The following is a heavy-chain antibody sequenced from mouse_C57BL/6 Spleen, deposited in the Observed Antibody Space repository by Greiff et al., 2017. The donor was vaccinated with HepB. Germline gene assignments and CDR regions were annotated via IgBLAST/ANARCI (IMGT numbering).Heavy chain of an antibody. CDR3: ARHGNYEGVDY. D-gene: IGHD2-1*01. Sequence: EVQLVESGGDLVKPGGSLKLSCAASGFTFSSYGMSWVRQTPDKRLEWVATISSGGSYTYYPDSVKGRFTISRDNAKNTLYLQMSSLKSEDTAMYYCARHGNYEGVDYWGQGTTLTVSS. CDR2: ISSGGSYT. CDR1: GFTFSSYG. J-gene: IGHJ2*01. V-gene: IGHV5-6*01.